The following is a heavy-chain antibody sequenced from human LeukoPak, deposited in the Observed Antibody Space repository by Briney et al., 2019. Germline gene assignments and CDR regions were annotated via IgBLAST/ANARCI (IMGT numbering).Heavy chain of an antibody. D-gene: IGHD2-15*01. V-gene: IGHV3-53*01. CDR1: GFTVSSNY. J-gene: IGHJ4*02. CDR2: IYSGGST. CDR3: ARVVVAAARWSYFDY. Sequence: PGGSLRLSCAASGFTVSSNYMSWVRQAPGKGLEWVSVIYSGGSTYYADSVKGRFTISRDNAKNSLYLQMNSLRAEDTAVYYCARVVVAAARWSYFDYWGQGTLVTVSS.